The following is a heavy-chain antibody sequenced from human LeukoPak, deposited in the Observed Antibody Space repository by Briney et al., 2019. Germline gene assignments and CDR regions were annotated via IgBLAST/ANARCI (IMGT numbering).Heavy chain of an antibody. CDR2: IGGSSSSI. V-gene: IGHV3-21*01. Sequence: GGSLRLSCAASGFTFSTYPMNWVRQAPGKGLEWVSSIGGSSSSIYYADPVKGRFTISRDNAKNSVFLQMNSLRAEDTAMYYCAREKEEGFVYWGQGTLVTVSS. CDR1: GFTFSTYP. J-gene: IGHJ4*02. CDR3: AREKEEGFVY.